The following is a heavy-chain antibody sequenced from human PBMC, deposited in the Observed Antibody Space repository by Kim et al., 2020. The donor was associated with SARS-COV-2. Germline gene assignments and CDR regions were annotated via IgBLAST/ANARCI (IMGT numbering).Heavy chain of an antibody. CDR3: ARRAAAGTVWFDP. V-gene: IGHV4-39*01. J-gene: IGHJ5*02. D-gene: IGHD6-13*01. Sequence: NPSPKTRVTISVDTSKNQFSLKLSSVTAADTAVYYCARRAAAGTVWFDPWGQGTLVTVSS.